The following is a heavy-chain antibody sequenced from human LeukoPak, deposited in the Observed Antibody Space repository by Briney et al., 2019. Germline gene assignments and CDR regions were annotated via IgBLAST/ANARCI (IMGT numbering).Heavy chain of an antibody. D-gene: IGHD3-22*01. V-gene: IGHV4-34*01. CDR2: INHSGIT. Sequence: KPSETLSLTCAVYGVSFSGYYWSWIRQPPGKGLEWVGEINHSGITNYNPSLKSRVTISVDTSNNQFSLKLSSEPAADTAVYYCARGAHYYDSSGYGLDYWGQGTLVTVSS. CDR3: ARGAHYYDSSGYGLDY. J-gene: IGHJ4*02. CDR1: GVSFSGYY.